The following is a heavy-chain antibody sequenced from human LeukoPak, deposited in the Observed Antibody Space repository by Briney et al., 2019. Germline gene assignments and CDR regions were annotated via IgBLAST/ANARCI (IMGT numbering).Heavy chain of an antibody. V-gene: IGHV1-2*04. Sequence: ASVKVSCKASGGTFSSYAISWVRQAPGQGLEWMGWINPNSGGTNYAQKFQGWVTMTRDTSISTAYMELSRLRSDDTAVYYCARDPVRITIFGVVIPHYGMDVWGQGTTVTVSS. J-gene: IGHJ6*02. D-gene: IGHD3-3*01. CDR1: GGTFSSYA. CDR2: INPNSGGT. CDR3: ARDPVRITIFGVVIPHYGMDV.